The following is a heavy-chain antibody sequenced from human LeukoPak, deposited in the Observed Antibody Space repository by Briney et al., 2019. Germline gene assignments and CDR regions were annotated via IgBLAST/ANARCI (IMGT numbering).Heavy chain of an antibody. D-gene: IGHD3-10*01. Sequence: TSQTLSLTCTVSGGSISSGDYYWSWIRQPPGKGLEWIGDIYYGGRTYYNPSLKSRVIISIDGSNNQFSLRLTFVTAADTAVYYCARGRSLSITLIRGVVDIWAKEQWSPSLQ. V-gene: IGHV4-30-4*01. J-gene: IGHJ3*02. CDR1: GGSISSGDYY. CDR2: IYYGGRT. CDR3: ARGRSLSITLIRGVVDI.